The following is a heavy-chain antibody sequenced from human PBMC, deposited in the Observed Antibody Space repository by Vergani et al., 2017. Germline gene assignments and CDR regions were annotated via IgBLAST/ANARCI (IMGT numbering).Heavy chain of an antibody. CDR3: ARVLDYGSGSTPNYYYGMDV. V-gene: IGHV4-4*02. Sequence: QVQLQESGPGLVKPSGTLSLTCAVSGGSISSSNWWSWVRQPPGKGLEWIGEIYHSESTNYNPSLKSRVTISVDKSKNQFSLKLSSVTAADTAVYYCARVLDYGSGSTPNYYYGMDVWGQGTTVTVSS. D-gene: IGHD3-10*01. CDR1: GGSISSSNW. J-gene: IGHJ6*02. CDR2: IYHSEST.